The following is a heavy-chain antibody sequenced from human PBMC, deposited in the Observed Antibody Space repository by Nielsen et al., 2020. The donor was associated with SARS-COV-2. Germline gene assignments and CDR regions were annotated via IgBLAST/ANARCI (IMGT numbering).Heavy chain of an antibody. V-gene: IGHV3-30*19. D-gene: IGHD1-26*01. J-gene: IGHJ3*02. Sequence: GESLKISCAASGFTFNSVGMHWVRQAPGKGLEWVAVISFDGSDEYSADSVKGRFTISRDNAKNTLYLQMTSLRTEDTAVYYCAREDSWELLRTYDALDIWGQGTMVSVSS. CDR1: GFTFNSVG. CDR2: ISFDGSDE. CDR3: AREDSWELLRTYDALDI.